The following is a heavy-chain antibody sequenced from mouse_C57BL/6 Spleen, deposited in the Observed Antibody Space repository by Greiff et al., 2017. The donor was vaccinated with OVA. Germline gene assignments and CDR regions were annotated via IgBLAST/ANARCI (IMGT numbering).Heavy chain of an antibody. CDR1: GYTFTSYG. CDR2: IYPRSGNT. V-gene: IGHV1-81*01. J-gene: IGHJ1*03. D-gene: IGHD1-1*01. CDR3: ARDYGSSDWYVDV. Sequence: VQLQQSGAELARPGASVKLSCKASGYTFTSYGISWVKQRTGQGLEWIGEIYPRSGNTYYNEKFKGKATLTADKSSSTAYMELRSLTAEDSAVYVGARDYGSSDWYVDVWGTGTTVTVSS.